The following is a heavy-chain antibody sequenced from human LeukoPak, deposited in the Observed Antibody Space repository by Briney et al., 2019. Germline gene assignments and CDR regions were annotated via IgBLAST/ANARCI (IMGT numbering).Heavy chain of an antibody. Sequence: SETLSLTCAVSGDSGSSHYWTWIRQPPGKGLEWMGSISLTGTTNYNPSLKSRVTISVDPFKSQFSLILTSVTAADTAVYYCARIESGGTYFYYYYMDVWGKGTAVTVSS. D-gene: IGHD1-26*01. J-gene: IGHJ6*03. V-gene: IGHV4-59*02. CDR1: GDSGSSHY. CDR2: ISLTGTT. CDR3: ARIESGGTYFYYYYMDV.